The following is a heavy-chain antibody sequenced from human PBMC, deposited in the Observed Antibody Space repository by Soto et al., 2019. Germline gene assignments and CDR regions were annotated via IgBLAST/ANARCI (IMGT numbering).Heavy chain of an antibody. Sequence: QVQLVQSGAEVKKPGSSVKVSCKASGGTFSSYAISWVRQAPGQGREWMGGIIPIFGTANYAQKFQGRVTITADESTSTAYMELSNLRSEDTAVYYCATRGTDSSGYYYVDYWGQGPLATVSS. CDR2: IIPIFGTA. J-gene: IGHJ4*02. CDR3: ATRGTDSSGYYYVDY. V-gene: IGHV1-69*01. CDR1: GGTFSSYA. D-gene: IGHD3-22*01.